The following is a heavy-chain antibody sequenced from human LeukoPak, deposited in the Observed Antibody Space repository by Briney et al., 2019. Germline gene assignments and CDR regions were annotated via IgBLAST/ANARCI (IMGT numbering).Heavy chain of an antibody. CDR1: GLSFDDYA. D-gene: IGHD3-10*01. V-gene: IGHV3-9*01. CDR3: AKDFGSGSYKSPNYKYYYYYGMDV. Sequence: PGGSLRLSCATSGLSFDDYAMHWGRQAPGKGLEWVSGISWNSGIIGYADSVKGRFTISRDNAKSSLYLQMNSLRDEDTAVYYCAKDFGSGSYKSPNYKYYYYYGMDVWGQGTTVTVSS. J-gene: IGHJ6*02. CDR2: ISWNSGII.